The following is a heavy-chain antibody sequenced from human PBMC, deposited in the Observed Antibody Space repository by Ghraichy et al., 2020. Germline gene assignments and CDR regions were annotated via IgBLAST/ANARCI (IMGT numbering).Heavy chain of an antibody. CDR2: MNPDGVLR. V-gene: IGHV3-7*05. CDR1: GFAFSSCW. J-gene: IGHJ6*02. Sequence: GGSLRLSCAASGFAFSSCWMAWVRQAPGKGLQWVANMNPDGVLRNYVDSVKGRFTISRDNAKSSLFLQIDSLRAGDTAVYYCARQATHYDYSMDVWGQGTTVTVSS. CDR3: ARQATHYDYSMDV.